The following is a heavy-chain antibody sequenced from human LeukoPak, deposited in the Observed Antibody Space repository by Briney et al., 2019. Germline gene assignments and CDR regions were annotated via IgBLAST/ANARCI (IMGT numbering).Heavy chain of an antibody. D-gene: IGHD3-22*01. V-gene: IGHV4-39*07. CDR2: IYYTGST. J-gene: IGHJ4*02. CDR1: GGSTSSDSYY. CDR3: ARDRPHDSSGHYFDY. Sequence: SETLSLTCTVSGGSTSSDSYYWGWIRQPPGKGLEWIGSIYYTGSTYNNPSLKSRVTISVDTSKNQFSLNLSSVTAADTAVYYCARDRPHDSSGHYFDYWGQGTLVTVSS.